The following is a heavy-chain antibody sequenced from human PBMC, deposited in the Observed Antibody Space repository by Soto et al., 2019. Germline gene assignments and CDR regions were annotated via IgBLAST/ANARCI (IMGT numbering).Heavy chain of an antibody. Sequence: GGSLRLSCAVSGFTFSDYYMTWIRQAPGKGLEWVSYTSSSTSHTNYADSVKGRFTISRDNAKNSLFLQMNSLRAEDTAVYYCARGRGADADYFDSWGQGTLVTVSS. CDR3: ARGRGADADYFDS. CDR2: TSSSTSHT. CDR1: GFTFSDYY. V-gene: IGHV3-11*05. D-gene: IGHD1-26*01. J-gene: IGHJ4*02.